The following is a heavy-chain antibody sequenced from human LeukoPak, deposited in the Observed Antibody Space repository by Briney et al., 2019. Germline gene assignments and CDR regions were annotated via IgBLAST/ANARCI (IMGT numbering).Heavy chain of an antibody. CDR1: GFPFSSYS. V-gene: IGHV3-21*01. D-gene: IGHD3-10*01. J-gene: IGHJ4*02. CDR3: ARARYYYGSESHFDY. CDR2: ISSSSSYI. Sequence: GALRLSCAASGFPFSSYSMNWVRRAPGKGLEWVSSISSSSSYIYYADSVKGRFTISRDNAKNSLYLQMNSLRAEDTAVYYCARARYYYGSESHFDYWGQGTLVTVSS.